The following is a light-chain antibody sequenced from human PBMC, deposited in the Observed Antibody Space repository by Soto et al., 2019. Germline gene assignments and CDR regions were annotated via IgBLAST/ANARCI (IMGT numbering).Light chain of an antibody. J-gene: IGKJ1*01. CDR2: KAS. CDR1: QSISSW. CDR3: QQYDNGWT. V-gene: IGKV1-5*03. Sequence: DIQMTQSPSTLSASVGDRVTITCRDSQSISSWLAWYQQRPGKAPKLLIYKASSLESGVPSRFSGSGSGTEFTLTISSLQPDDFATYYFQQYDNGWTFGQGTKVEI.